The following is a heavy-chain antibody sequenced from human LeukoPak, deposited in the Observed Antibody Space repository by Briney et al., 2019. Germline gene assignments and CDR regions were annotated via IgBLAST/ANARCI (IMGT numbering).Heavy chain of an antibody. CDR2: IYYSGST. V-gene: IGHV4-59*12. CDR3: ARDLLLSSVFDP. J-gene: IGHJ5*02. D-gene: IGHD3-10*01. CDR1: GGSMTNYY. Sequence: PSETLSLTCTVSGGSMTNYYWTWIRQSPGKGLEWIGYIYYSGSTNYNPSLKSRVTISVDTSKNQFSLKLSSVTAADTAVYYCARDLLLSSVFDPWGQGTLVTVSS.